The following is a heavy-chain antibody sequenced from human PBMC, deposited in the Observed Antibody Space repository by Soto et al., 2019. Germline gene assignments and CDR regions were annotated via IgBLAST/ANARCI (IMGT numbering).Heavy chain of an antibody. CDR2: ISGSGGST. CDR1: GFSFSSYA. V-gene: IGHV3-23*01. Sequence: GGSLSLPCAASGFSFSSYAMNWVRQAPGKGLEWVSAISGSGGSTYYADSVKGRFTISRDNSKNTLYLQMNSLRAEGTAVYYCAKDLGGSGTPDLFDYWGQGTLVTVSS. CDR3: AKDLGGSGTPDLFDY. D-gene: IGHD3-10*01. J-gene: IGHJ4*02.